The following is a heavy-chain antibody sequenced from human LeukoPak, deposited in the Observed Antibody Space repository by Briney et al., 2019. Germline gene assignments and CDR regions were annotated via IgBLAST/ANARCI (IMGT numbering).Heavy chain of an antibody. CDR3: ARGRDGYNFDY. J-gene: IGHJ4*02. CDR1: GYSISSGYY. D-gene: IGHD5-24*01. V-gene: IGHV4-38-2*02. Sequence: SETLSLTCTVSGYSISSGYYWGWIRQPPGKGLEWIGNIYPTGSTYYNPALKSRVTISVDTSKNQFSLKLSSVTAADTAVYYCARGRDGYNFDYWGQGTLVTVSS. CDR2: IYPTGST.